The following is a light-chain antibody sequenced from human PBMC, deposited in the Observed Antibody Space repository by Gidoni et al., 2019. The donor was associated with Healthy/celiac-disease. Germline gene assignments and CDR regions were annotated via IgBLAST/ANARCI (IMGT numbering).Light chain of an antibody. J-gene: IGLJ2*01. V-gene: IGLV1-47*02. CDR2: SNN. CDR3: ASWDDSLGGLVI. Sequence: QSVLTQPPSASGTPRQRGSISCSGSSSNIGSNYVYWYQQLPGTAPKLLIYSNNQRPSGVPDLFSGSKSGTSASLAISGLRSEDEADYYCASWDDSLGGLVIFGGGTKLTVL. CDR1: SSNIGSNY.